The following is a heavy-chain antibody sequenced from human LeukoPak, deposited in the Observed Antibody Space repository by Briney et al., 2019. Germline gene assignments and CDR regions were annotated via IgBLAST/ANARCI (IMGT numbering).Heavy chain of an antibody. V-gene: IGHV4-39*07. D-gene: IGHD6-13*01. CDR1: GGSISSSSYY. CDR2: IYYSGST. J-gene: IGHJ4*02. Sequence: SETLSLTCTVSGGSISSSSYYWGWIRQPPGKGLEWIGSIYYSGSTYYNPSLKSRVTISVDTSKNQFSLRLTSVTAADTAFYYCAREEYSSDWYGHDSWGQGTLVTVSS. CDR3: AREEYSSDWYGHDS.